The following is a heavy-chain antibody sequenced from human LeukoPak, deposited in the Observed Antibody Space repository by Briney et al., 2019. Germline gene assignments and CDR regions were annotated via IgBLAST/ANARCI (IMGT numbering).Heavy chain of an antibody. J-gene: IGHJ5*02. V-gene: IGHV3-53*01. Sequence: GGSLRLSCAASGFTVSSNYMSWVRQAPGKGLEWVSVIYSGGSTYYADSVKGRFTISRDNARNSLYLQMNSLRAEDTAVYYCARDVLGWYGLSGFDPWGQGTLVTVSS. CDR2: IYSGGST. D-gene: IGHD6-19*01. CDR1: GFTVSSNY. CDR3: ARDVLGWYGLSGFDP.